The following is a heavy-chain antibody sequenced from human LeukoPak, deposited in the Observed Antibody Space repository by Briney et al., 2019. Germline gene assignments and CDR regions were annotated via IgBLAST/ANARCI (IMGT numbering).Heavy chain of an antibody. CDR2: IWTNDVNI. J-gene: IGHJ4*02. V-gene: IGHV3-48*01. CDR3: LRDHVWGFDY. CDR1: GFTFSSYG. Sequence: GGSLRLSCAASGFTFSSYGMHWVRQAPGKGLEWIAYIWTNDVNIWYADSVKGRFTISRDSVKNSLYLQMNSLRAEDTAVYHCLRDHVWGFDYWGQGTLVTVSS. D-gene: IGHD3-16*01.